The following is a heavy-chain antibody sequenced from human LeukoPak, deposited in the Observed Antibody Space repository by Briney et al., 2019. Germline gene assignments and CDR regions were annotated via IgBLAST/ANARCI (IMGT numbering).Heavy chain of an antibody. CDR1: GFTFSSYW. CDR3: ASSYFDNSLHAYDI. V-gene: IGHV3-7*01. J-gene: IGHJ3*02. CDR2: IKQDGSEM. Sequence: GGSLRLSCAASGFTFSSYWMSWVRQAPGKGLEWVANIKQDGSEMYYVDSVKGRFTISRDNTKNSLFLHMSSLRAEDTAVYFCASSYFDNSLHAYDIWGQGTMVTVSS. D-gene: IGHD3-22*01.